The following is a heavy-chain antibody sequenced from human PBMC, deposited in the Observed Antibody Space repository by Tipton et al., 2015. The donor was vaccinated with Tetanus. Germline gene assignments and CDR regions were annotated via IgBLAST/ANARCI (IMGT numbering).Heavy chain of an antibody. V-gene: IGHV1-46*01. CDR2: INPIGGST. CDR3: ARAAGGGRRINGPAGIDY. J-gene: IGHJ4*02. Sequence: QSGPEVKKPGASVKVSCKASGYTLTSYHMHWVRQAPGQGLEWMGIINPIGGSTSYAQKFQGRITMTGDTSNSTVYMDRNSLGSGDRAGYYGARAAGGGRRINGPAGIDYWGQGTLVTVSS. D-gene: IGHD1-20*01. CDR1: GYTLTSYH.